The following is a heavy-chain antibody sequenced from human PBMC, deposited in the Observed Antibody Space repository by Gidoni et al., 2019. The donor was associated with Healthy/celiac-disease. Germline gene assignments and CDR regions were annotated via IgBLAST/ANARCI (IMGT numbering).Heavy chain of an antibody. Sequence: EVQLVESGGGLVKPGGSLRLSCAASGFTFSNAWMSWVRQAPGKGLEWVGRIKSKTDGGTTDYAAPVKGRFTISRDDSKNTLYLQMNSLKTEDTAVYYCTTGSGDWDLGFDYWGQGTLVTVSS. V-gene: IGHV3-15*01. CDR3: TTGSGDWDLGFDY. D-gene: IGHD1-26*01. CDR2: IKSKTDGGTT. J-gene: IGHJ4*02. CDR1: GFTFSNAW.